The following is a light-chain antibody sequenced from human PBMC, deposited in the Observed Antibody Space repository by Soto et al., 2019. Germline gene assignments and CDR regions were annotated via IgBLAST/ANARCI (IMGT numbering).Light chain of an antibody. CDR3: QQYNSDSWT. CDR1: QSISTW. Sequence: DIHMTQSPSTLSASVGDRVTITCRASQSISTWLAWYQQKSGRAPKLLIYKASSLESGVPSRFRGSGSGTEFTLTISSLHRDDFATYYCQQYNSDSWTFGQGTKVEIK. J-gene: IGKJ1*01. CDR2: KAS. V-gene: IGKV1-5*03.